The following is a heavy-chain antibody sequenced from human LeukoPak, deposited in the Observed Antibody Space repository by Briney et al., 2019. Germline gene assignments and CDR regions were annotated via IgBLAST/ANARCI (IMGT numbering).Heavy chain of an antibody. V-gene: IGHV1-18*01. CDR2: ISAYNGDT. J-gene: IGHJ4*02. Sequence: ASVKVSCKASGYTFTNYGINWVRQAPGQGLEWMGWISAYNGDTVYPQKLQGRVTMTTDTSTSTASMELRSLRSDDTAVYYCARGGYTDYADYWGRGTLVTVSS. CDR3: ARGGYTDYADY. D-gene: IGHD4-17*01. CDR1: GYTFTNYG.